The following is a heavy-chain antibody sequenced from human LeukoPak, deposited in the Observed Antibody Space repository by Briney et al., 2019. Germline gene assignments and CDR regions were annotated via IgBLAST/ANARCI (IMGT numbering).Heavy chain of an antibody. CDR3: ARGHANNWFDP. V-gene: IGHV4-38-2*02. CDR1: GYSISSGYY. J-gene: IGHJ5*02. D-gene: IGHD2-2*01. CDR2: IYHSGRT. Sequence: SETLSLTCTVSGYSISSGYYWGWIRQPPGKGLEWIGSIYHSGRTFYNPSLKSRVTISVDTSKNQFSLKLRFVTAADTAVYYCARGHANNWFDPWGQGTLVTVSS.